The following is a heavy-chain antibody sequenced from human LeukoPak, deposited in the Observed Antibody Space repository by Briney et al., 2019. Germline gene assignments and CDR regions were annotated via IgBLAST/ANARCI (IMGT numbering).Heavy chain of an antibody. CDR1: GGSFSGYY. J-gene: IGHJ5*02. V-gene: IGHV4-34*01. CDR2: INHSGST. CDR3: ARIVNWFDP. D-gene: IGHD3-22*01. Sequence: SETLSLTCAVYGGSFSGYYWSWIRQPPGKGLEGIGEINHSGSTNYNPSLKSRVTISVDTSKNQFSLKLSSVTAADTAVYYCARIVNWFDPWGQGTLVTVSS.